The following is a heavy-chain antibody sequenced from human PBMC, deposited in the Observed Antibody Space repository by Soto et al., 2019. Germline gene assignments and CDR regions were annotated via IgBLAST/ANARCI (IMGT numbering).Heavy chain of an antibody. CDR3: AHRRIDSGETGWFDP. Sequence: QITLKESGPTLVKPTQTLTLTCTFSGFSLSTSGVGVGWIRQPPGKALEWLALIYWDDDKRYSPSLKSRLTITKDTSKNQVVLTMTNMDPVDTATYYCAHRRIDSGETGWFDPWGQGTLVTVSS. V-gene: IGHV2-5*02. D-gene: IGHD2-21*01. CDR2: IYWDDDK. J-gene: IGHJ5*02. CDR1: GFSLSTSGVG.